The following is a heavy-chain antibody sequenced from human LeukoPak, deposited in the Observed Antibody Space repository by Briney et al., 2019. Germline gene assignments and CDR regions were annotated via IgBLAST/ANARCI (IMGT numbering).Heavy chain of an antibody. J-gene: IGHJ4*02. CDR3: ARDLRVATQKGGYFDY. V-gene: IGHV3-21*01. CDR1: GFTFSSYS. D-gene: IGHD5-12*01. CDR2: ISSSSSYI. Sequence: GGSLRLSCAASGFTFSSYSMNWVRQAPGKGLEWVSSISSSSSYIYYADSVKGRFTISRDNAKNSLYLQMNSLRAEDTAVYYCARDLRVATQKGGYFDYWGQGTLVTVSS.